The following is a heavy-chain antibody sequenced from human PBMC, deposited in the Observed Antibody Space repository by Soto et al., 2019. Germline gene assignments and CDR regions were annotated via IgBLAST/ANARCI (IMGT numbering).Heavy chain of an antibody. CDR3: ARKDYYDSGMYYFDY. CDR1: GYTFNKYP. D-gene: IGHD3-22*01. J-gene: IGHJ4*02. CDR2: INPGNGDA. Sequence: QVQVVQSGAEVKKPGASVKVSCKTSGYTFNKYPIHWVRQARGQGLEWMGWINPGNGDAGYSQKFQDRVTITRDTSASTAYMELSSLRSEDTAVYYCARKDYYDSGMYYFDYWGQGTLVTVSS. V-gene: IGHV1-3*01.